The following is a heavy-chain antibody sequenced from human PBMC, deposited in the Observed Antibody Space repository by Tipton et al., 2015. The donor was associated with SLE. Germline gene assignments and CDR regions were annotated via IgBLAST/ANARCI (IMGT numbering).Heavy chain of an antibody. CDR2: VYYSGST. CDR1: GGSISGNSYY. Sequence: TLSLTCTVSGGSISGNSYYWSWIRQPPGKGLEWIGYVYYSGSTNYNPSLKSRVTISMDSSKSQFSLKLNSVTAADTAVYYCARFRDEYYYYAMDVWGQGTTVTVSS. CDR3: ARFRDEYYYYAMDV. J-gene: IGHJ6*02. V-gene: IGHV4-61*05.